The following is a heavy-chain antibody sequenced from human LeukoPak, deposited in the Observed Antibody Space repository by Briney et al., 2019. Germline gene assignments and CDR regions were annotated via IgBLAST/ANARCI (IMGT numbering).Heavy chain of an antibody. D-gene: IGHD4-23*01. J-gene: IGHJ5*02. CDR3: APYGANRLDP. CDR2: INSDGSST. Sequence: GGSLRLSCAASGFTFSNYWMHWVRQVPGKGLVWVSRINSDGSSTSYADSVKGRFTISRDNAQNTLYLQMNSLRAEDTAVYYCAPYGANRLDPWGQGTLVTVSS. V-gene: IGHV3-74*01. CDR1: GFTFSNYW.